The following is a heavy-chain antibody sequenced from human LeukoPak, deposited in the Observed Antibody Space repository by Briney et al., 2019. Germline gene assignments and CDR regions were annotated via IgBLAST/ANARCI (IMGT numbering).Heavy chain of an antibody. Sequence: GGSLRLSCAASGSTFDDYAMHWVRQAPGKGLEWVCLISGDGGSTYYADSVKGRFTISRDNSKNSLYLQMNSLRTEDTALYYCASVTCSGGSCYYYHYGMDVWGQGTTVTVSS. CDR3: ASVTCSGGSCYYYHYGMDV. CDR2: ISGDGGST. V-gene: IGHV3-43*02. D-gene: IGHD2-15*01. CDR1: GSTFDDYA. J-gene: IGHJ6*02.